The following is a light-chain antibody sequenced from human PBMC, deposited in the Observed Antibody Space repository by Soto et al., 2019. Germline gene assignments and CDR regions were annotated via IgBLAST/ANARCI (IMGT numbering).Light chain of an antibody. V-gene: IGKV3-15*01. Sequence: EIVMTQSPATLSVSPGERATLSCRASQSVSTNLAWYQQTPGQAPRLLIFGASPRATGIPARFSGSGSGTEFTLTISSLQSEDVAVYYCQHYNNWLGTFGQGTKVEIK. CDR1: QSVSTN. CDR3: QHYNNWLGT. J-gene: IGKJ1*01. CDR2: GAS.